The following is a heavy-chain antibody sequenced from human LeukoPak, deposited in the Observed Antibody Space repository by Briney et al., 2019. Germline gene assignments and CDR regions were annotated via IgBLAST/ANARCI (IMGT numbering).Heavy chain of an antibody. J-gene: IGHJ5*02. V-gene: IGHV1-69*13. CDR1: GGTFSSYA. CDR2: IIPIFGTA. Sequence: WASVKVSCKASGGTFSSYAISWVRQAPGQGLEWMGGIIPIFGTANYAQKFQGRVTITADESTSTAYMELSSLRSEDTAVYYCARDLGESVWNHEVYNWFDPWGQGTLVTVSS. D-gene: IGHD1-14*01. CDR3: ARDLGESVWNHEVYNWFDP.